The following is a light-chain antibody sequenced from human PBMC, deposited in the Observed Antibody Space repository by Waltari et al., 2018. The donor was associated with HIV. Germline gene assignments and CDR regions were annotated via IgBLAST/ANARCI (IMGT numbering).Light chain of an antibody. Sequence: EIVMTQSPATLSVSPGERATLSCRASQSVSSNLAWYQQKPGQAPRLLIDGASTRATGIPARFSGSGSGTEFTLTISSLQSEEFAVYYCQQYNNWPSGTFGQGTKLEIK. CDR3: QQYNNWPSGT. CDR2: GAS. CDR1: QSVSSN. J-gene: IGKJ2*01. V-gene: IGKV3-15*01.